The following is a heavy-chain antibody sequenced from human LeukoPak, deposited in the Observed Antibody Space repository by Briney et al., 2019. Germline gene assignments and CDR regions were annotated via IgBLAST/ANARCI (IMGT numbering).Heavy chain of an antibody. CDR3: ARLVLQRYFDY. CDR2: ISSSGSTI. Sequence: GGSLRLSCAASGFTFSSYEMNWVRQAPGKGLEWVSYISSSGSTIYNADSVKGRFTISRDNAKNSLYLQMNSLRAEDAAVYYCARLVLQRYFDYWGQGTLVTVSS. J-gene: IGHJ4*02. CDR1: GFTFSSYE. V-gene: IGHV3-48*03.